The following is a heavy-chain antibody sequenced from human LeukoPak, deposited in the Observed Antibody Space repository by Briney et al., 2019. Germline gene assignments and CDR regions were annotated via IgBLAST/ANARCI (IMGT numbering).Heavy chain of an antibody. CDR1: GFTFSSYG. J-gene: IGHJ6*02. V-gene: IGHV3-23*01. CDR3: AKDQGFTTSCSMGDFADRGLDV. CDR2: ISGSGGST. D-gene: IGHD2-2*01. Sequence: PGGSLRLSCAASGFTFSSYGMIWVRQAPGKGLEWVSGISGSGGSTYTADPVKDRFTISRDNSKNTLYLQMHSLRPEDTAVYYCAKDQGFTTSCSMGDFADRGLDVWGQGTTVTVSS.